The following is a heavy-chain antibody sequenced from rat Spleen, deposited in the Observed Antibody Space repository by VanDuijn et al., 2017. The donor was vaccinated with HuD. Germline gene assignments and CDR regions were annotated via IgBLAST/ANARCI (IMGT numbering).Heavy chain of an antibody. CDR1: GFTFSNFD. Sequence: EVQLVESGGGLVQPGRSMKLSCAASGFTFSNFDMAWVRQAPKKGLEWVAYISSDGGITYYRDPVKGRFPISRDNAKSTLYLQMYSLRSEDTATYYCTTGIYYYDGTYYYFDYWGQGVMVTVSS. D-gene: IGHD1-12*02. CDR2: ISSDGGIT. CDR3: TTGIYYYDGTYYYFDY. V-gene: IGHV5-27*01. J-gene: IGHJ2*01.